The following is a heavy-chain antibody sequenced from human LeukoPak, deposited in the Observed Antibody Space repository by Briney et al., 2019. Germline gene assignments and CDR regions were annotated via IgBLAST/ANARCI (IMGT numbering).Heavy chain of an antibody. CDR3: AEVGPLNPPPYYDFWSGYQYYYYYYYMDV. J-gene: IGHJ6*03. V-gene: IGHV3-23*01. CDR1: GFTFSSYA. Sequence: GGSLRLSCAACGFTFSSYAMSWVRQAPGKGLEWVSAISGSGDSTYYADSVKGRFTISRDNSKNTLYLQMNSLRAEDTAVYYCAEVGPLNPPPYYDFWSGYQYYYYYYYMDVWGKGTTVTVSS. CDR2: ISGSGDST. D-gene: IGHD3-3*01.